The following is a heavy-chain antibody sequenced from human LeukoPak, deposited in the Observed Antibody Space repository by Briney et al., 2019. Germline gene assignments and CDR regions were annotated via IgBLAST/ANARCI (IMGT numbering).Heavy chain of an antibody. CDR3: ARVTTGGYYNY. D-gene: IGHD3-22*01. Sequence: SETLSLTCTVSGGSISNGSYYWSWIRQPAGKGLEWIGRIYTSGSTNYNPSLKSRVTISLDTSENHFSLKLSSVTAADTAVYYCARVTTGGYYNYWGQGTLVTVSS. CDR1: GGSISNGSYY. V-gene: IGHV4-61*02. J-gene: IGHJ4*02. CDR2: IYTSGST.